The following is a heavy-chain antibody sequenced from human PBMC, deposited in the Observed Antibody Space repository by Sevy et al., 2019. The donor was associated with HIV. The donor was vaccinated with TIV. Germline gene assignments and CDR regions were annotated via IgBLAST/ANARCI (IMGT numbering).Heavy chain of an antibody. CDR1: GFTFGDYC. CDR3: TRWKAAQSIFDY. V-gene: IGHV3-49*04. J-gene: IGHJ4*02. CDR2: LKSDVYGGTV. Sequence: GGSLRLSCTASGFTFGDYCMSWVRQAPGKGLEWVALLKSDVYGGTVDHAASVRGRFVISRDDSKTIAYLQMNDLKTGDTGVYYCTRWKAAQSIFDYWGQGALVTVSS. D-gene: IGHD6-13*01.